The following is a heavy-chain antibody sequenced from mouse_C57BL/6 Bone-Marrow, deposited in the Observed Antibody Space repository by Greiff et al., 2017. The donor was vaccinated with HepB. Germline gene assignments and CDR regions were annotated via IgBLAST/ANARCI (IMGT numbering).Heavy chain of an antibody. J-gene: IGHJ1*03. Sequence: VQLQQSGAELVRPGASVKLSCTASGFNIKDDYMHWVKQRPEQGLEWIGWIDPENGDTEYASKFQGKATITADTSSNTAYLQLSSLTSEETAVYYCTTRAFYYYGSSYDWYFDVWGTGTTVTVSS. CDR1: GFNIKDDY. D-gene: IGHD1-1*01. V-gene: IGHV14-4*01. CDR3: TTRAFYYYGSSYDWYFDV. CDR2: IDPENGDT.